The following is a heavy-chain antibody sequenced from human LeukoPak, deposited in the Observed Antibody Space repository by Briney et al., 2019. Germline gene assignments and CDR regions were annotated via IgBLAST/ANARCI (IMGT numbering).Heavy chain of an antibody. J-gene: IGHJ4*02. CDR3: ARHMVVYAIGDY. V-gene: IGHV4-30-2*01. CDR1: GGSISSGDYY. Sequence: SQTLSLTCTVSGGSISSGDYYWSWIRQPPGKGLEWIGEIYHSGSTNYNPSLKSRVTISVDKSKNQFSLKLSSVTAADTAVYYCARHMVVYAIGDYWGQGTLVTVSS. CDR2: IYHSGST. D-gene: IGHD2-8*02.